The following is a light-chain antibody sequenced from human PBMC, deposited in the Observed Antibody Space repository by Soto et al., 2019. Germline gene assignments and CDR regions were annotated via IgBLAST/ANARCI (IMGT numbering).Light chain of an antibody. V-gene: IGKV1-39*01. CDR3: QQSYTTPVYP. Sequence: DIQMTQSPSSLSASVGDRVSITCRASQNIIFYLNWYQQKIGKAPKLLIYAASNLQSGVPSRFSGTGSGADFTLTISNLQPEHSATYFCQQSYTTPVYPFGQVTK. CDR1: QNIIFY. J-gene: IGKJ2*01. CDR2: AAS.